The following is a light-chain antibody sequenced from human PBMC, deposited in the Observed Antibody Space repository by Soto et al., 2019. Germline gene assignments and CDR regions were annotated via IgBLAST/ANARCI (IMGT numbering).Light chain of an antibody. CDR3: EQYGYSPRT. CDR2: GIS. J-gene: IGKJ2*01. Sequence: EIVLTQSPATLSLSPGERATPSCRASQSITNIYFAWYQQKPGQPPRPLIYGISMRATGVPDKFSGSGSGTHFTLTINRVEPEDFAVYYFEQYGYSPRTFGQGTKLEMK. V-gene: IGKV3-20*01. CDR1: QSITNIY.